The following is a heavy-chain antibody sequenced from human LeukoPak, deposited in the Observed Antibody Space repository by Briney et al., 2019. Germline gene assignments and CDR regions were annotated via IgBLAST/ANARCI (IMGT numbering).Heavy chain of an antibody. V-gene: IGHV4-38-2*02. CDR1: NYSISSAYY. Sequence: SETLSLTCAVSNYSISSAYYWGWIRQPPGKGLEWIGSIYHRGSADYNPSLKSRVTISVDTSKNQFSLKLKSVTAADTAVYYCARDQAYCGGDCYSDFWGQGTLVTVSS. D-gene: IGHD2-21*02. CDR2: IYHRGSA. J-gene: IGHJ4*02. CDR3: ARDQAYCGGDCYSDF.